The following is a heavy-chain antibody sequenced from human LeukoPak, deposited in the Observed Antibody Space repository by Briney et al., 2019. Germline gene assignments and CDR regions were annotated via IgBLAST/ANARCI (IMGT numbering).Heavy chain of an antibody. Sequence: ASVKVSCKASGYTFTGYYMHWVRQAPGQGLEWMGWINPNSGGTNYAQKFQGRVTMTRDTSISTAYMELSRLRSDDTAVYYCARALSYYDSSGYYYGHDAFDFWGQGTMVTVSS. CDR2: INPNSGGT. V-gene: IGHV1-2*02. J-gene: IGHJ3*01. CDR3: ARALSYYDSSGYYYGHDAFDF. D-gene: IGHD3-22*01. CDR1: GYTFTGYY.